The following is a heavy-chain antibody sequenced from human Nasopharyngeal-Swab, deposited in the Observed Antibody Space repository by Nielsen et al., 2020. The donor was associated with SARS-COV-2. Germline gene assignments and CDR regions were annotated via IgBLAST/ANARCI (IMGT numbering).Heavy chain of an antibody. Sequence: GESLKISCTTSGFTFGDYAMSWFRQAPGKGLEWVGFIRSKTYGGAPEYAASVKGRFTISRDGAASIAYLQMNSLETEDTGVYYCARSVGSFYGQGAFGIWGQGTMVTVSS. CDR2: IRSKTYGGAP. D-gene: IGHD1-26*01. CDR3: ARSVGSFYGQGAFGI. CDR1: GFTFGDYA. J-gene: IGHJ3*02. V-gene: IGHV3-49*01.